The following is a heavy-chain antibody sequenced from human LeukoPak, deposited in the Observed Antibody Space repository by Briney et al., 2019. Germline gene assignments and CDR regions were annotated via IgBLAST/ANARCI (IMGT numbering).Heavy chain of an antibody. V-gene: IGHV4-34*01. CDR1: GGSFSGYY. Sequence: SETLSLTCAVYGGSFSGYYWSWIRQPPGKGLEWIGEINHSGSTNYNPSLKSRVTISVDTSKNQFSLKLSSVTAADTAVYYCAGVRRTHYDFWTGPKLDYYYYMDVWGKGTTVTVSS. J-gene: IGHJ6*03. D-gene: IGHD3-3*01. CDR3: AGVRRTHYDFWTGPKLDYYYYMDV. CDR2: INHSGST.